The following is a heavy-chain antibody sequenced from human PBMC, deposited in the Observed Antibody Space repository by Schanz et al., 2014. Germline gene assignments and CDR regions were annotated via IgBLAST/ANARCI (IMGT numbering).Heavy chain of an antibody. CDR1: GFTFSSYS. Sequence: VQLVESGGGLVQPGGSLRLSCAASGFTFSSYSMHWVRQAPGKGLEWVAFIRYDGSSKYYADSVRGRFTISRDDSKNTLYLQMNSLRAEDTAVYYCARPLGPNYYYYGLDVWGQGTTVTVSS. CDR2: IRYDGSSK. V-gene: IGHV3-30*02. CDR3: ARPLGPNYYYYGLDV. J-gene: IGHJ6*02.